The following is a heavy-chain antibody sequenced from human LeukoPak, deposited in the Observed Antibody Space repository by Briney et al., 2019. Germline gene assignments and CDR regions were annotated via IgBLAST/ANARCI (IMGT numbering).Heavy chain of an antibody. CDR2: IYSTGAYT. Sequence: GGSLRLSCAASGFIFSNYAMSWVRQAPGKGLEWVSAIYSTGAYTWYADSVKGRFTISKDSTKTILYLQMNSLRAEDAAVYFCAKGSAAGRPYYCDYWGQGPLVTVSS. J-gene: IGHJ4*02. D-gene: IGHD6-25*01. CDR3: AKGSAAGRPYYCDY. CDR1: GFIFSNYA. V-gene: IGHV3-23*01.